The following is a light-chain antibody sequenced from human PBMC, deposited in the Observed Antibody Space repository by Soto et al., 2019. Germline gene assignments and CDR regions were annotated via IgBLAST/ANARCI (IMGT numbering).Light chain of an antibody. CDR2: ATS. CDR1: QDTDNY. J-gene: IGKJ4*01. V-gene: IGKV1-39*01. CDR3: QERYINPAVS. Sequence: DIQMTQSPSSLSASLGDRVTITCRASQDTDNYLTWYQQKPGKAPKLLIYATSTLQSGVPSRFSGSGSGTEFSLTVRSLQAEDFAIYFCQERYINPAVSFCGGTKVEIK.